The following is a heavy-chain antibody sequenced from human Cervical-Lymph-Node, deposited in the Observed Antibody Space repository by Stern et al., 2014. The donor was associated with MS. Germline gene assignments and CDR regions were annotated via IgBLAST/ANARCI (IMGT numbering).Heavy chain of an antibody. D-gene: IGHD2-21*02. CDR2: FDPGHGET. Sequence: QVQLVQSGAEVKKPGASVKVSCKVSGYSLSEISMHWVRQAPGKGLEWMGGFDPGHGETRSAQKFQGRVTMAEDRSTDTAYMELSSLRSEDTAVYYCATHRGRVTYYYGMDVWGQGTTVTVSS. J-gene: IGHJ6*02. CDR3: ATHRGRVTYYYGMDV. V-gene: IGHV1-24*01. CDR1: GYSLSEIS.